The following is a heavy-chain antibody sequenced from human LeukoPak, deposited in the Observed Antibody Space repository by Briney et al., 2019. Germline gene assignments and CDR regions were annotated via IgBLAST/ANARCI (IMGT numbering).Heavy chain of an antibody. Sequence: GESLQISCKGSGYSFTSYWIGWVRQLPGKGLEWMGIIYPGDPDTRYSPSFQGQVTISADKSISTAYLQWSSLKASDTAMYYCARPTSNYYDSSGYGAFDIWGQGTMVTVSS. CDR2: IYPGDPDT. D-gene: IGHD3-22*01. CDR1: GYSFTSYW. J-gene: IGHJ3*02. CDR3: ARPTSNYYDSSGYGAFDI. V-gene: IGHV5-51*01.